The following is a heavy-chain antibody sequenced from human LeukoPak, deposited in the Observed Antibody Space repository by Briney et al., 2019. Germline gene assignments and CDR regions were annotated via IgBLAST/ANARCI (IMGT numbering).Heavy chain of an antibody. CDR2: IIPIFGTA. CDR3: ASNSISGYSYGYISRAFDI. D-gene: IGHD5-18*01. CDR1: GGTFSSYA. J-gene: IGHJ3*02. Sequence: ASVKVSCKASGGTFSSYAISWVRQAPGQGLEWMGGIIPIFGTANYAQKFQGRVTITADESTSTAHMELSSLRSEDTAVYYCASNSISGYSYGYISRAFDIWGQGTMVTVSS. V-gene: IGHV1-69*13.